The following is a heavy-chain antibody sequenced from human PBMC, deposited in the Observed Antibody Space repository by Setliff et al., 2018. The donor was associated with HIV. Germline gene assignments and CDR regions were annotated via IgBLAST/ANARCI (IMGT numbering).Heavy chain of an antibody. CDR2: IYPGDSDT. CDR3: ARGRGGYFGGGRYYNLPYFDS. V-gene: IGHV5-51*01. J-gene: IGHJ4*02. CDR1: GYSFTSYW. Sequence: GASLKISCKGSGYSFTSYWIGWVRQMPGKGLEWMGIIYPGDSDTRYSPSFQGQVTSSADKSIKTAFLQWRSLKTSDTAIYYCARGRGGYFGGGRYYNLPYFDSWGQGTLVTVSS. D-gene: IGHD2-15*01.